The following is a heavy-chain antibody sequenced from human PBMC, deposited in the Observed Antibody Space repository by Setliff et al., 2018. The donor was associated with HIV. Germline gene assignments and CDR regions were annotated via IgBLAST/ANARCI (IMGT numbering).Heavy chain of an antibody. D-gene: IGHD3-22*01. CDR3: ARDRYRYEHYYDTSGYYDN. CDR1: GYDFEVYA. J-gene: IGHJ4*02. Sequence: ASVKVSCTTSGYDFEVYAMHWVRQAPGQRFEWMGWINTYNSNLKYSQKFEGRVTMTRDTSANTVYLELSSLTSEDTAVYYCARDRYRYEHYYDTSGYYDNWGQGTLVTVSS. CDR2: INTYNSNL. V-gene: IGHV1-3*04.